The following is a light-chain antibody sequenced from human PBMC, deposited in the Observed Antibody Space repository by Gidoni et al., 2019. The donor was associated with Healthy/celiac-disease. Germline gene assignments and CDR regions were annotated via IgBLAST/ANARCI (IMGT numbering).Light chain of an antibody. CDR2: WAS. V-gene: IGKV4-1*01. J-gene: IGKJ2*01. CDR3: QQYYSTLYT. Sequence: DIVMTQSPESLAVSLGERATLNCKSSQSVLYSSNNKNYLAWYQQKPGQPPKLLIYWASTRESGVPDRFSGSGSGTDFTLTISSLQAEDVAVYYCQQYYSTLYTFGQGTKLEIK. CDR1: QSVLYSSNNKNY.